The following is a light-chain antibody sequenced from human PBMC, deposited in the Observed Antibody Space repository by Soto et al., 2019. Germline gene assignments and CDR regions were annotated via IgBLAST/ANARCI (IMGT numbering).Light chain of an antibody. CDR1: SSDVGNYNL. Sequence: QSALTQPASVSGSAGQSITISCTGTSSDVGNYNLVSWYLHHPGKAPKLLIYEDAKRPSGVSNRFSGSRSGNTASLTVSGLQAEDATDYYCCSYAGSSTYVFGTGTKLTVL. CDR3: CSYAGSSTYV. J-gene: IGLJ1*01. V-gene: IGLV2-23*01. CDR2: EDA.